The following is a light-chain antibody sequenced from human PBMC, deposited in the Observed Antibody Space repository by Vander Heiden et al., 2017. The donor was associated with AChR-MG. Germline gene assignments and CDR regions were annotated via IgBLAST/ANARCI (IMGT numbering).Light chain of an antibody. CDR3: QQSHALPYT. CDR2: GAS. V-gene: IGKV1-39*01. Sequence: DIQMTQPPSSLSAFVGDRVTIICRASQSIGSKLNWYQRKPGKAPNLLVSGASSLQSGVPSRFSGSGSGTDFTLTISSLQPEDFAAYYCQQSHALPYTFGPGTKLEIK. CDR1: QSIGSK. J-gene: IGKJ2*01.